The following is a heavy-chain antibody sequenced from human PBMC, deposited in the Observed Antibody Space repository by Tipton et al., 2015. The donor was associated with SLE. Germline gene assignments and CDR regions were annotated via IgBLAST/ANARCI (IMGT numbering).Heavy chain of an antibody. D-gene: IGHD2-15*01. CDR2: IHTGGST. CDR1: GGSVNSGSYY. V-gene: IGHV4-61*02. CDR3: ATGSGSLRY. J-gene: IGHJ4*02. Sequence: LRLSCTVSGGSVNSGSYYFTWMRQPAGAGLELIGRIHTGGSTNYNPSLKSRVTISLDKSKNLFSLNLASVTAADTAAYYCATGSGSLRYWGQGLQVTVSS.